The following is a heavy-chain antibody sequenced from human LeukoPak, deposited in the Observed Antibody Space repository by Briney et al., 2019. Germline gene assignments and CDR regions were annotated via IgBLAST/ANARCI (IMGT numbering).Heavy chain of an antibody. CDR3: ARASGSGPLPDY. V-gene: IGHV1-2*02. J-gene: IGHJ4*02. Sequence: ASVKVSCKASGYTFTRYYMHWVRQAPGQGLEWMGWINPNSGGTNYAQKFQGRVTMTRDTSISTAYMELSRLRSDDTAVYYCARASGSGPLPDYWGQGTLVTVSS. CDR2: INPNSGGT. CDR1: GYTFTRYY. D-gene: IGHD2-15*01.